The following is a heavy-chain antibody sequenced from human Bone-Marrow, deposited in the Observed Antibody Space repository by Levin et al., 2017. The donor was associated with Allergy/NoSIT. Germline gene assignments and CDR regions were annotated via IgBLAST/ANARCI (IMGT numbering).Heavy chain of an antibody. CDR1: GFSLTTVGVG. CDR2: IYYSGRT. D-gene: IGHD2-2*01. V-gene: IGHV4-31*03. J-gene: IGHJ6*03. CDR3: ASLIAGRPGEYLYYMDV. Sequence: SGPTLVKPTKTLTLTCTFSGFSLTTVGVGVSWVRQPPGKGLEWIGYIYYSGRTSYNPSLQSRFTISVDTSKNQFSLEVTSLTAADTAVYYCASLIAGRPGEYLYYMDVWGKGTTVTVSS.